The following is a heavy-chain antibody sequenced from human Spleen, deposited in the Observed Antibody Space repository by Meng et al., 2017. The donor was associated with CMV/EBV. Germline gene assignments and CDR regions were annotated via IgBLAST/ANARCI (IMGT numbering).Heavy chain of an antibody. V-gene: IGHV1-2*02. CDR2: INPNSGGT. Sequence: ASVKVSCKASGYTFTGYYMHWVRQAPGQGLEWMGWINPNSGGTNYAQKFQGRVTMTRDTSISTAYMELSRLRSEDTAVYYCARKPAAIGLGRYYYYYGMDVWGQGTTVTV. J-gene: IGHJ6*02. CDR1: GYTFTGYY. D-gene: IGHD2-2*01. CDR3: ARKPAAIGLGRYYYYYGMDV.